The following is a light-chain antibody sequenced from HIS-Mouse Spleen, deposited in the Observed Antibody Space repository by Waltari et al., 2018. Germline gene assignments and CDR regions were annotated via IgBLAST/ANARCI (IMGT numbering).Light chain of an antibody. V-gene: IGLV1-47*01. CDR3: AAWDDSLSGPV. CDR1: SSNIGSNY. J-gene: IGLJ3*02. CDR2: RNN. Sequence: QSVLTQPPSASGTPGQRVTISCSGSSSNIGSNYVYWYQQLPGTDPKLPLYRNNQRPSGVPDRFSGSKSGTSASLAISGLRSEDEADYYCAAWDDSLSGPVFGGGTKLTVL.